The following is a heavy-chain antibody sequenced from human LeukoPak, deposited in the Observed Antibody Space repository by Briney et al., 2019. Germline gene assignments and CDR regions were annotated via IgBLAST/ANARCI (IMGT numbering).Heavy chain of an antibody. CDR2: MWFDGSNI. D-gene: IGHD6-6*01. Sequence: GRSLRLSCAASGFTFSSYGMHWARQAPGKGLEWVAVMWFDGSNIYYADSVKGRFTISRDNSKNTLYLQMNSLRAEDTAVYYCARDYSSSWLRFFDYWGQGTLVTVSS. CDR3: ARDYSSSWLRFFDY. V-gene: IGHV3-33*01. CDR1: GFTFSSYG. J-gene: IGHJ4*02.